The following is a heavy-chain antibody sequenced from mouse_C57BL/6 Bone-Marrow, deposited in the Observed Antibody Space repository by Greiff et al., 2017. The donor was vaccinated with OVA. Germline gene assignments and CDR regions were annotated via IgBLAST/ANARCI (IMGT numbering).Heavy chain of an antibody. CDR3: ARGGSSFYWYFDV. CDR1: GYTFTDYY. Sequence: VQLKQSGPVLVKPGASVKMSCKASGYTFTDYYMNWVKQSHGKSLEWIGVINPYNGGTSYNQKFKGKATLTVDKSSSTAYMELNSLTSEDSAVYYCARGGSSFYWYFDVWGTGTTVTVSS. CDR2: INPYNGGT. D-gene: IGHD1-1*01. V-gene: IGHV1-19*01. J-gene: IGHJ1*03.